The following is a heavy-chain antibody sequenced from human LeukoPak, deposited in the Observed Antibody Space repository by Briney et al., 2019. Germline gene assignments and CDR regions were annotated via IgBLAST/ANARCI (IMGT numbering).Heavy chain of an antibody. CDR2: IYYGGST. V-gene: IGHV4-59*08. J-gene: IGHJ6*02. Sequence: PSETLSLTCTVSGGSISSYYWSWIRQPPGKGLEWIGYIYYGGSTNYNPSLKSRVTISVDTSKNQFSLKLSSVTAADTAVYYCARQLNDFWSGYLYYYYYGMDVWGQGTTVTVSS. CDR1: GGSISSYY. D-gene: IGHD3-3*01. CDR3: ARQLNDFWSGYLYYYYYGMDV.